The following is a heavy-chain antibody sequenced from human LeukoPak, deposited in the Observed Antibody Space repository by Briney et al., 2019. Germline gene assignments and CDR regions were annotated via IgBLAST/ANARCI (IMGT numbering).Heavy chain of an antibody. CDR3: ARGDIVGNWFDP. CDR2: MNPNSGNI. CDR1: GYTFTSYD. Sequence: ASVKVSCKASGYTFTSYDINWVRQATGQGLEWMGWMNPNSGNIGYAQKFQGRVTMTRNTSISTAYMELSSLRSEDTAVYYCARGDIVGNWFDPWGQGTLVTVSS. J-gene: IGHJ5*02. V-gene: IGHV1-8*01. D-gene: IGHD3-16*02.